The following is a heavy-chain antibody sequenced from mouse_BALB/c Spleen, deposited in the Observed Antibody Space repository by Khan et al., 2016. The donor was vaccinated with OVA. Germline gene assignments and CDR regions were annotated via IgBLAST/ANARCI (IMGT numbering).Heavy chain of an antibody. CDR1: GFTFSSYA. J-gene: IGHJ1*01. CDR2: ISSGGTYT. Sequence: EVELVESGGGLVKPGGSLKLSCAASGFTFSSYAMSWVRQTPEKRLEWVATISSGGTYTYYPASVKGRFTISRDNAKNTLYLQMSSLRSEDTAMYYCARPPITTVVATSYWFFDDWGAGTTVTVST. CDR3: ARPPITTVVATSYWFFDD. D-gene: IGHD1-1*01. V-gene: IGHV5-9-3*01.